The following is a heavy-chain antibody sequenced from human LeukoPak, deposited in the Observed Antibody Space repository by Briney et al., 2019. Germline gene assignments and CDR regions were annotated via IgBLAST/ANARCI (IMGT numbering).Heavy chain of an antibody. Sequence: ASVKVSCKASGGTFSSYAISWVRQAPGQGLEWMGGIIPIFGTANYAQKFQGRVTITTDESTSTAYMELSSLRSEDTAVYYCARADGWYSLNWFDPWGQGTLVTVSS. V-gene: IGHV1-69*05. CDR2: IIPIFGTA. J-gene: IGHJ5*02. D-gene: IGHD6-19*01. CDR1: GGTFSSYA. CDR3: ARADGWYSLNWFDP.